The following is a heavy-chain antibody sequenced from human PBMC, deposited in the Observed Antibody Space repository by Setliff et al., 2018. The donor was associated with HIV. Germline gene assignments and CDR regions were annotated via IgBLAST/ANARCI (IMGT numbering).Heavy chain of an antibody. V-gene: IGHV4-59*01. Sequence: ETLSLTCTVSGGSISSNYWSWMRQPPGKGLEWIGHIYYSGSTNYNPSLKSRVTISVDTSRNQFSLNLSSVTAADTAVYYCARFPLLHKNAFDIWGQGTMVTVSS. D-gene: IGHD2-15*01. CDR2: IYYSGST. CDR1: GGSISSNY. CDR3: ARFPLLHKNAFDI. J-gene: IGHJ3*02.